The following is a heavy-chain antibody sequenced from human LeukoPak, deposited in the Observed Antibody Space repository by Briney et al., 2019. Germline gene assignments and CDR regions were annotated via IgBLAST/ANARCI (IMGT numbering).Heavy chain of an antibody. Sequence: ASGKVSCKAAGYMFSNYGITWAGQAGGHGLEGRGWIGVHSGNTNYAKKFKDRATMTTDTSTSTAYMELRSLRFDDTAVYYCARDFAWGSGGAPIDDNWLDPWGQGILVTVSS. V-gene: IGHV1-18*01. CDR1: GYMFSNYG. CDR2: IGVHSGNT. J-gene: IGHJ5*02. D-gene: IGHD7-27*01. CDR3: ARDFAWGSGGAPIDDNWLDP.